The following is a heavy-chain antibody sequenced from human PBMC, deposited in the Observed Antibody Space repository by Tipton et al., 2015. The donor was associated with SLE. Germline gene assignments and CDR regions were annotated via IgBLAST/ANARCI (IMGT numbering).Heavy chain of an antibody. CDR2: INPNSGGT. V-gene: IGHV1-2*06. D-gene: IGHD2-2*01. Sequence: QLVQSGPEVKKPGASVKVSCKASGYTFTGYYMHWVRQAPGQGLEWMGRINPNSGGTNYAQKFQGRVTMTRDTSISTAYMELSSLRSEDTAVYYCARDPYRYCSSTSCSPGMDVWGQGTTVTVSS. J-gene: IGHJ6*02. CDR1: GYTFTGYY. CDR3: ARDPYRYCSSTSCSPGMDV.